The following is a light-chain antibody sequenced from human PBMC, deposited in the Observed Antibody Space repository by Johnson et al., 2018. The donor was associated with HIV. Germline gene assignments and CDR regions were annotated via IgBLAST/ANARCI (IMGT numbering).Light chain of an antibody. CDR1: SSNIGNNY. CDR3: GTWDTSLSAFNYV. J-gene: IGLJ1*01. V-gene: IGLV1-51*01. Sequence: QSVLTQPPSVSAAPGQKVAISCSGSSSNIGNNYVSWYQQVPGTAPKLLIYDNNRRPSGIPDRFSGSKSGSLATLGITGLQTGDEADYYCGTWDTSLSAFNYVFGTGTKVTVL. CDR2: DNN.